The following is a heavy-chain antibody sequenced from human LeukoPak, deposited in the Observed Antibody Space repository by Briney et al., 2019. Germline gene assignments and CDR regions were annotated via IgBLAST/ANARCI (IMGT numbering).Heavy chain of an antibody. CDR1: GGSISSYY. CDR3: ARLNYDILTGYSQDFQH. D-gene: IGHD3-9*01. CDR2: IYYSGST. V-gene: IGHV4-59*08. J-gene: IGHJ1*01. Sequence: PSETLSLTCTVSGGSISSYYWSWIRQPPGKGLEWIGYIYYSGSTNYNPSLKSRVTISVDTSKNQFSLKLSSVTAADTAVYYCARLNYDILTGYSQDFQHWGQGTLVTVSS.